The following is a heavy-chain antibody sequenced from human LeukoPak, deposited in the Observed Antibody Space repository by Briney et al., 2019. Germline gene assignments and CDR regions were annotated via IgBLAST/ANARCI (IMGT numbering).Heavy chain of an antibody. V-gene: IGHV3-64*01. J-gene: IGHJ4*02. Sequence: QSGGSLRLSCAASGFTFSSYAMHWVRQAPGKGLEYVSAISNGGGSTHYANSVKVRFTISRDNSKNTLYLQMGSLRDEDMDVYYCARPYYDIWSAYVYWGQGTLVTVSS. CDR2: ISNGGGST. D-gene: IGHD3-3*01. CDR1: GFTFSSYA. CDR3: ARPYYDIWSAYVY.